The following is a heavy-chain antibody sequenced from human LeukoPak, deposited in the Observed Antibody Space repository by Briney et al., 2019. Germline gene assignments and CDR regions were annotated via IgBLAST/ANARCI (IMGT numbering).Heavy chain of an antibody. CDR2: INHSGST. Sequence: SETLSLTCAVYGGSFSGYYWRWIRQPPGKGLEWIGEINHSGSTNYNPSLKSRVTISVDTSKNQFSLKLSSVTAADTAVYYCARTSWSGGAGRIVVVPAAIHWFDPWGQGTLVTVSS. CDR1: GGSFSGYY. J-gene: IGHJ5*02. V-gene: IGHV4-34*01. CDR3: ARTSWSGGAGRIVVVPAAIHWFDP. D-gene: IGHD2-2*01.